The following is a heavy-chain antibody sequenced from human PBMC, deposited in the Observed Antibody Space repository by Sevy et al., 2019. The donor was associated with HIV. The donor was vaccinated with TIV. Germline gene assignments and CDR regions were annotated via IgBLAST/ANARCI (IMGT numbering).Heavy chain of an antibody. D-gene: IGHD2-15*01. CDR1: GFSLNSFW. CDR3: VRAVATNGSF. J-gene: IGHJ4*02. V-gene: IGHV3-7*01. CDR2: INQNGSVT. Sequence: GGSLRLSCAASGFSLNSFWMNWVRQTPGKGLEWVANINQNGSVTYYVDSVKGRFTFSRENSRNLLYLQMTSLRVEDTALYYCVRAVATNGSFWGQGTLVTVSS.